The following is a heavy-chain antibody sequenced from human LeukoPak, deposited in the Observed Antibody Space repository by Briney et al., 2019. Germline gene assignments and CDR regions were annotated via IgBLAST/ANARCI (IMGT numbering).Heavy chain of an antibody. J-gene: IGHJ6*03. CDR1: GFTFSSYS. CDR3: ARDPSSWYYYYMDV. D-gene: IGHD6-13*01. Sequence: GGSLRLSCEASGFTFSSYSMNWVRQAPGKGLEWVSYISSSSSTIYYADSVKGRFTISRDNAKNSLYLQMNSLRAEDTAVYYCARDPSSWYYYYMDVWGKGTTATVSS. V-gene: IGHV3-48*01. CDR2: ISSSSSTI.